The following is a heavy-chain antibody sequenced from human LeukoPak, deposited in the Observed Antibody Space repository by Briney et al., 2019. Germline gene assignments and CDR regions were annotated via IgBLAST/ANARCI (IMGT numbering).Heavy chain of an antibody. Sequence: SETLSLTCTVSGGSISGYYWSWIRQPPGQGLEWIGFIYYRGTSKYNPSLMSRVTMSVDTSKNQFSLKLSSVTAADTAVYYCARDVGGWLHFALWGQGTLVTVSS. V-gene: IGHV4-59*01. J-gene: IGHJ4*02. CDR1: GGSISGYY. CDR2: IYYRGTS. CDR3: ARDVGGWLHFAL. D-gene: IGHD5-24*01.